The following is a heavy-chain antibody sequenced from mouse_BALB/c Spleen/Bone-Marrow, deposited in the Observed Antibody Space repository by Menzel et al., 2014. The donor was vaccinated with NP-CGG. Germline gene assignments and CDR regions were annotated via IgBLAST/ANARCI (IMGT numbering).Heavy chain of an antibody. CDR2: IWAGGST. D-gene: IGHD1-1*01. Sequence: VQRVESGPGLVSPSQSLSISCTVSGFSLTSYGVHWVRQPPGQGLEWLGVIWAGGSTNYNSALMSRLSINKDNSKSXVFLKMNSLQTDDTAMYYCAREGRGYYGSSGAAIDYWGQGTTVTVSS. CDR3: AREGRGYYGSSGAAIDY. CDR1: GFSLTSYG. V-gene: IGHV2-9*02. J-gene: IGHJ4*01.